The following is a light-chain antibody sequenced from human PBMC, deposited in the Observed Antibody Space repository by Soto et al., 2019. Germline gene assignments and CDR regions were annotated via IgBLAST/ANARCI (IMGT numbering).Light chain of an antibody. V-gene: IGKV3-20*01. Sequence: IVLTQSPGTLSLSPGERATLSCRASQTGSNSYLAWYQHKSGQAPRLLIYGVYTRASGIPDRCSGSGSGTEFTLTITRLEPEDSAVYFCQHYGYSQWTFGQGTKVEIK. CDR1: QTGSNSY. CDR2: GVY. CDR3: QHYGYSQWT. J-gene: IGKJ1*01.